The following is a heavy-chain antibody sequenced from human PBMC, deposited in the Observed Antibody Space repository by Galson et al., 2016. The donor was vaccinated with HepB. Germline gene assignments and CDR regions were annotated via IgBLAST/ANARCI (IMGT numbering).Heavy chain of an antibody. CDR3: AKLSSAWYSFGY. CDR2: ISGSGDST. V-gene: IGHV3-23*01. D-gene: IGHD6-19*01. Sequence: SLRLSCAASGFTFSSYAMSWVRQAPGKGLEWVSAISGSGDSTYYADSVKGRFTISRDNSKNTLYLQMNSLRAEDTAVYYCAKLSSAWYSFGYWGQGTLVTVSS. CDR1: GFTFSSYA. J-gene: IGHJ4*02.